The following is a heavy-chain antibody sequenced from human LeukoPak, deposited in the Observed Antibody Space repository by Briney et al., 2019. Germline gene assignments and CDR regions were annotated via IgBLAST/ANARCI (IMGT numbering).Heavy chain of an antibody. V-gene: IGHV3-23*01. D-gene: IGHD6-13*01. CDR1: GFTFGNYA. CDR3: AKDRASDSWFFYGMDV. CDR2: INNSGDNT. Sequence: GGSLRLSCAASGFTFGNYAMSWVRQAPGKGLEWVSGINNSGDNTYYADSVKGRFTISRDNSKNTLYLQMNSLRAEDTAVYYCAKDRASDSWFFYGMDVWGKGTTVTVSS. J-gene: IGHJ6*04.